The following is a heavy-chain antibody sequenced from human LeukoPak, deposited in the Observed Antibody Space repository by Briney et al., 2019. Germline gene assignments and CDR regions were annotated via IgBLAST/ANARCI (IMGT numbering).Heavy chain of an antibody. V-gene: IGHV1-69*13. CDR3: ARVNCGGDCYSDRGAFDI. Sequence: GASVKVSCKASGGTFSSYTITWVRQAPGQGLEWMGGIIPIFGTANYAQKFQGRVTITADESTSTAYMELSSLRSEDAAVYYCARVNCGGDCYSDRGAFDIWGQGKMVTVSS. D-gene: IGHD2-21*02. CDR1: GGTFSSYT. J-gene: IGHJ3*02. CDR2: IIPIFGTA.